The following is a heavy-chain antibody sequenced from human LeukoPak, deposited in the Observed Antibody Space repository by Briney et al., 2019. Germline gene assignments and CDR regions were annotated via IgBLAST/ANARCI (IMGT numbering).Heavy chain of an antibody. V-gene: IGHV1-69*04. Sequence: ASVKVSCKASGGTFSSYAISWVRQAPGQGLEWMGRIIPNLGTTNRAQNFQDRVTLTADKSTNTAYMELTSLTSDDTAVYYCATTNDGGGYQWGDFFDFWGQGTLVTVSS. D-gene: IGHD3-22*01. CDR3: ATTNDGGGYQWGDFFDF. CDR2: IIPNLGTT. J-gene: IGHJ4*02. CDR1: GGTFSSYA.